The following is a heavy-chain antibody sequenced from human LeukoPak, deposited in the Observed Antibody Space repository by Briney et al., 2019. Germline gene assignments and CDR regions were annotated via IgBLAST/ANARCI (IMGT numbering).Heavy chain of an antibody. Sequence: GGSLRLSCAASGFTFSSYSMNWVRQAPGKGLEWASSISSSSSYIYYADSVKGRFTISRDNAKNSLYLQMNSLRAEDTAVYYCARDEAAAGTASHWGQGTLVTVSS. CDR3: ARDEAAAGTASH. J-gene: IGHJ4*02. D-gene: IGHD6-13*01. V-gene: IGHV3-21*01. CDR1: GFTFSSYS. CDR2: ISSSSSYI.